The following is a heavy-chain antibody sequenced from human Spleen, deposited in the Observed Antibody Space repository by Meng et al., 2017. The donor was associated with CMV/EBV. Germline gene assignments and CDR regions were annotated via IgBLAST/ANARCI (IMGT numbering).Heavy chain of an antibody. Sequence: GESLKISCAASGFTFSDYYMSWIRQAPGKGLEWISYISGGGDNMYYADSVKGRFTISRDNAKNSLYLEMNRLKVDDMAVYYCARDGGYDILTGYYRDYWGQGTLVTVSS. CDR1: GFTFSDYY. CDR2: ISGGGDNM. D-gene: IGHD3-9*01. V-gene: IGHV3-11*01. CDR3: ARDGGYDILTGYYRDY. J-gene: IGHJ4*02.